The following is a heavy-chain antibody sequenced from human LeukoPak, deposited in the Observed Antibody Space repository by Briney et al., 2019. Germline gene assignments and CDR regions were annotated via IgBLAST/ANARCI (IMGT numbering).Heavy chain of an antibody. CDR3: ARGGNHDYGDY. J-gene: IGHJ4*02. Sequence: ASVKVSCKASGYTFTGYYLHWVRQAPGPGLEWMGIINPSGGSTSYAQKFQGRVTMTRDMSTSTVYMELSSLRSEDTAVYYCARGGNHDYGDYWGQGTLVTVSS. V-gene: IGHV1-46*01. CDR1: GYTFTGYY. CDR2: INPSGGST.